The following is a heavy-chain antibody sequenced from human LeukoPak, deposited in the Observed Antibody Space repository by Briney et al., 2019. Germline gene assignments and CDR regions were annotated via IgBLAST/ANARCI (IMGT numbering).Heavy chain of an antibody. CDR3: ARGVATIHDY. CDR2: ISYDGSNK. Sequence: GRSLRLSCAASGFTFSSYAMHWVRQAPGKGLEWVAVISYDGSNKYYAGSVKGRFTISRDNSKNTLYLQMNSLRAEDTAVYYCARGVATIHDYWGQGTLVTVSS. CDR1: GFTFSSYA. J-gene: IGHJ4*02. V-gene: IGHV3-30*01. D-gene: IGHD5-12*01.